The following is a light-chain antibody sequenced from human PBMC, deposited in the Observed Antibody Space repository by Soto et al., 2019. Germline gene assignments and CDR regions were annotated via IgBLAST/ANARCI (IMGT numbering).Light chain of an antibody. Sequence: EIVLTQSPGTLSLSPGGRATLSCRASQSVSSNYWAWYRQKPGQAAMLLNYGASSRASGIPDRFSGSGSGTDFTPTISRRDREDFAVYYCKQYGTSLWTFGQGTKVDIK. J-gene: IGKJ1*01. CDR2: GAS. CDR1: QSVSSNY. CDR3: KQYGTSLWT. V-gene: IGKV3-20*01.